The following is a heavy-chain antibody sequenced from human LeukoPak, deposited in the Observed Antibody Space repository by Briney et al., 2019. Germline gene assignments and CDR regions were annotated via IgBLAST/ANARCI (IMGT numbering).Heavy chain of an antibody. D-gene: IGHD3-22*01. CDR2: ISGSGGST. CDR3: AKFYYVSSDYYYSYFDY. J-gene: IGHJ4*02. Sequence: GGSLRLSCAASGFTVSSNEMSWVRQAPGKGLEWVSAISGSGGSTYYADSVKGRFTISRDNSKNTLYLQMNSLRAEDTAVYYCAKFYYVSSDYYYSYFDYWGQGTLVTVSP. CDR1: GFTVSSNE. V-gene: IGHV3-23*01.